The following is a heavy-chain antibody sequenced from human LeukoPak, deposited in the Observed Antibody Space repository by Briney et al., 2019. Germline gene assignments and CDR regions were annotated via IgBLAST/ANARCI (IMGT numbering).Heavy chain of an antibody. D-gene: IGHD6-6*01. V-gene: IGHV3-48*02. J-gene: IGHJ4*02. CDR3: ARGRPYYLDY. CDR1: GFTFSSYS. Sequence: GGSLRLSCAASGFTFSSYSMNWVRKAPGKGLEWVSYISSSSITIYYADSVKGRFTISRDNAKNSLYLQMNSLRDEDTAVYYCARGRPYYLDYWGQGSLVAVSS. CDR2: ISSSSITI.